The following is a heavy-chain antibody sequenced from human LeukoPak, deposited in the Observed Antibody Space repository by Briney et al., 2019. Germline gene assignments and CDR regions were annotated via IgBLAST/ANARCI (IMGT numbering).Heavy chain of an antibody. V-gene: IGHV4-39*07. CDR3: ARAGGGYDLVPQEVPWYYYYMDV. CDR2: IYYSGST. D-gene: IGHD5-12*01. CDR1: GGSISSSSYY. Sequence: SETLSLTCAVSGGSISSSSYYWGWIRQPPGKGLEWIGSIYYSGSTYYNPSLKSRVTISVDTSKNQFSLKLSSVTAADTAVYYCARAGGGYDLVPQEVPWYYYYMDVWGKGTTVTVSS. J-gene: IGHJ6*03.